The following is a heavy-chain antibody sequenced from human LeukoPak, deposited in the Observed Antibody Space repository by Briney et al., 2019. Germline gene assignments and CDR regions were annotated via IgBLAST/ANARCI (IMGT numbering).Heavy chain of an antibody. Sequence: SETLSLTCSVSGGSISSDGHYWSWIRQHPGKGLEWIGKIHNSGSTYYNPSLKSRLSISLDTSKNQFSLKLSSVTAADTAVYYCARDRFYDSGGFYHVFDYWGQGTLVSVSS. V-gene: IGHV4-31*03. CDR1: GGSISSDGHY. J-gene: IGHJ4*02. D-gene: IGHD3-22*01. CDR3: ARDRFYDSGGFYHVFDY. CDR2: IHNSGST.